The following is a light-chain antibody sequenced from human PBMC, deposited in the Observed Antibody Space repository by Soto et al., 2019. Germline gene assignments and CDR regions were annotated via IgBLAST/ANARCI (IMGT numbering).Light chain of an antibody. CDR2: GAS. Sequence: EVVMTQSPATLSVSPGERVTLSCRASQSINAHLAWYQQKPGQAPRLLIHGASTRATGIPARFSGSGFGTECSLTISRLQSEDFADYYCQQYNTWLWTFGQGTKVEIQ. J-gene: IGKJ1*01. CDR3: QQYNTWLWT. V-gene: IGKV3-15*01. CDR1: QSINAH.